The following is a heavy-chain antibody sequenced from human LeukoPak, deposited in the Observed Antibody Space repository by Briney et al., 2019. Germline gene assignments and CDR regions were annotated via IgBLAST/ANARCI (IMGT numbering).Heavy chain of an antibody. CDR3: ARDNSVGGIAWWFDP. CDR1: GYIFTGYY. Sequence: GASVKVSCKASGYIFTGYYMHWVRQAPGQGLEWVGLINPTGTRTLYAQKFQGRITLTRDTSTTTDYMELSSLTSEDTAVYYCARDNSVGGIAWWFDPWGQGTLVTVSS. V-gene: IGHV1-46*01. J-gene: IGHJ5*02. CDR2: INPTGTRT. D-gene: IGHD1-26*01.